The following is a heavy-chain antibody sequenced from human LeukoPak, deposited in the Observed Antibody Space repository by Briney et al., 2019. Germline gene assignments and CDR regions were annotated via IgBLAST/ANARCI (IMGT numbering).Heavy chain of an antibody. J-gene: IGHJ4*02. CDR2: IYTGGTT. D-gene: IGHD6-6*01. Sequence: PGGSLRLSCAASGVSVTSNHRNWVRQAPGKGLEWVSIIYTGGTTHYADSLNDRFTIPRDDSINTLYLQMNSLGAEDTAVYYCARDSSSYYFESWGQGTLVTVSS. CDR3: ARDSSSYYFES. CDR1: GVSVTSNH. V-gene: IGHV3-66*01.